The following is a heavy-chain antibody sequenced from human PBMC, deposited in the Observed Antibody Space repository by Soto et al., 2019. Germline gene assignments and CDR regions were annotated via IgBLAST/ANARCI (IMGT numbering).Heavy chain of an antibody. D-gene: IGHD3-3*01. CDR1: GYTFTSYG. Sequence: QVQLVQSGAAVKKPGASVKVSCKASGYTFTSYGISWVRQAPGQGLEWMGWISAYNGNTNSAQNLQDRVTMTTDTSTNGAYMEPRNLTSDDTAVDYCARDKGYYYSWSGYRSYYVDYWGQGTLVTVSS. J-gene: IGHJ4*02. V-gene: IGHV1-18*04. CDR3: ARDKGYYYSWSGYRSYYVDY. CDR2: ISAYNGNT.